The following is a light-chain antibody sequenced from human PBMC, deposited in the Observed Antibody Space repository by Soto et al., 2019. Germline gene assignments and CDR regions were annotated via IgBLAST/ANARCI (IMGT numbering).Light chain of an antibody. CDR3: SSYTGSGTRV. CDR2: DVS. CDR1: SSDVGRYNY. V-gene: IGLV2-14*01. J-gene: IGLJ1*01. Sequence: QSALTQPASVSGSPGQSITISCTGTSSDVGRYNYVSWYQQHPGKAPKLMIHDVSNRPSGVSNRFSGSKSGNTASLTISGLQADDDADYYCSSYTGSGTRVFGTGTKVTVL.